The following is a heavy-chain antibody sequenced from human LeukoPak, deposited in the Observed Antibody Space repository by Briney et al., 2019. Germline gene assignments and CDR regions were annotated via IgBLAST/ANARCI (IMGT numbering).Heavy chain of an antibody. D-gene: IGHD6-19*01. CDR1: GGSISSSSYY. CDR2: IYYSGST. J-gene: IGHJ4*02. Sequence: SETLSLTCTVSGGSISSSSYYWGWIRQPPGKGLEWIGSIYYSGSTYYNPSLKSRVTISVDTSKDQFSLKLSSVTAADTAVYYCARVARLPHRGSIAVAGTNYFDYWGQGTLVTVSS. CDR3: ARVARLPHRGSIAVAGTNYFDY. V-gene: IGHV4-39*07.